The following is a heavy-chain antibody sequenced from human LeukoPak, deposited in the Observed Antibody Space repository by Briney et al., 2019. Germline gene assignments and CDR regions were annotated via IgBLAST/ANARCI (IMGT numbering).Heavy chain of an antibody. V-gene: IGHV3-21*01. CDR2: ISSSSSYI. CDR1: GFTFSSYS. CDR3: ARRYSSSGGHFDY. J-gene: IGHJ4*02. Sequence: GGSLRLSCAASGFTFSSYSMNWVRQAPGKGLEWVSSISSSSSYIYYADSVKGRFTISRDNAKNSLYLQMNSLRAEDTAVYYCARRYSSSGGHFDYWGQGTLVTVSS. D-gene: IGHD6-13*01.